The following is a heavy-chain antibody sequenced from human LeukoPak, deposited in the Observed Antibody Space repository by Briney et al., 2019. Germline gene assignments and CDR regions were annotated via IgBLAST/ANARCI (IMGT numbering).Heavy chain of an antibody. Sequence: GGSLRLSCAASGFTFSSYSMNWVRQAPGKGLEWVSYISSSSSTIYYADSVKGRFTISRDNAKNSLYLQMNSLRDEDTAVYYCARGTTTYYYYYGMDVWGQGTTVTVSS. CDR2: ISSSSSTI. V-gene: IGHV3-48*02. CDR1: GFTFSSYS. D-gene: IGHD1-14*01. J-gene: IGHJ6*02. CDR3: ARGTTTYYYYYGMDV.